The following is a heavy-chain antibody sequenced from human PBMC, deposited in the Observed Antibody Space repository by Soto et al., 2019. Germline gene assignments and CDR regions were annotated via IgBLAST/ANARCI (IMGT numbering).Heavy chain of an antibody. D-gene: IGHD6-19*01. J-gene: IGHJ4*02. Sequence: QITLKESGPTLVKPTQTLTLTCTFSGFSLRDYAVGVGWIRQPPGKALEWLSFIYWNDNEYYIPSLRSRLTISKDTSKNQVVLTMTNMDPVDTATYYCAHGSGWLFDYWGQGTLVTVSS. CDR3: AHGSGWLFDY. CDR1: GFSLRDYAVG. V-gene: IGHV2-5*01. CDR2: IYWNDNE.